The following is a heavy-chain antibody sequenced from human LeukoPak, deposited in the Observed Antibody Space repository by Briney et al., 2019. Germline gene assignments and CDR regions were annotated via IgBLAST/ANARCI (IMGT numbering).Heavy chain of an antibody. CDR3: ARAYGSGSYYPTPNNWFDP. V-gene: IGHV4-38-2*02. D-gene: IGHD3-10*01. CDR2: IYHSGST. J-gene: IGHJ5*02. Sequence: SETLSLTCTVSGYSISSGYYWGWIRQPPGKGLEWIGSIYHSGSTYYNPSLKSRVTISVDTSKNQFSLKLSSVTAADTAVYYCARAYGSGSYYPTPNNWFDPWGQGTLVTVSS. CDR1: GYSISSGYY.